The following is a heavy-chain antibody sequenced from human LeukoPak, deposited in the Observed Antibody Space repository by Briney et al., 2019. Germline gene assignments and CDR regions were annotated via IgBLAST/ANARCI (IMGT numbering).Heavy chain of an antibody. CDR3: ARTPAPAAGTLLHVY. CDR2: ISGSGGST. J-gene: IGHJ4*02. Sequence: PGRSLRLSCAASGFTFSSYAMSWVRQAPGKGLEWVSAISGSGGSTYYADSVKGRFTISRDNSKNTLYLQMNSLRAEDTAVYYCARTPAPAAGTLLHVYWGQGTLVTVSS. CDR1: GFTFSSYA. D-gene: IGHD6-13*01. V-gene: IGHV3-23*01.